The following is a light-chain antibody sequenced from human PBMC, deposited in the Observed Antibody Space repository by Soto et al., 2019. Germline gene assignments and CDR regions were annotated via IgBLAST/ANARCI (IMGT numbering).Light chain of an antibody. J-gene: IGKJ5*01. Sequence: AFILSPGTLSLSPGASGSLSCRGSQNLSRYFLAWYQHKPGQAPRLLISGASRWATGIPYRFSGAGSGTDFTLTISRLEPEDFAAYYCQQHYTLPITFGQGTRLEIK. CDR1: QNLSRYF. CDR2: GAS. V-gene: IGKV3-20*01. CDR3: QQHYTLPIT.